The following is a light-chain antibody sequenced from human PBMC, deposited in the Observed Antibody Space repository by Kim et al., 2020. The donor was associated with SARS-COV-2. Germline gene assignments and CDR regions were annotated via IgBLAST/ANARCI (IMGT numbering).Light chain of an antibody. V-gene: IGLV1-44*01. CDR1: SSNIGRNT. Sequence: QRVTISCSGSSSNIGRNTVNWYQQVTGMAPKLLIYSNKPRPSGVPDRFSGSKSGTSASLAISGLLSEDEADYYCAAWDDSLNGFVFGTGTKVTVL. J-gene: IGLJ1*01. CDR2: SNK. CDR3: AAWDDSLNGFV.